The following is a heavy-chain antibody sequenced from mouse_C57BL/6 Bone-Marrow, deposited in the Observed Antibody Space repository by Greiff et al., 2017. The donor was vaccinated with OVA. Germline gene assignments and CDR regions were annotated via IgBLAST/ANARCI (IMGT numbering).Heavy chain of an antibody. CDR1: GYTFTDYE. J-gene: IGHJ3*01. Sequence: VQLQQSGAELVRPGASVTLSCKASGYTFTDYEMHWVKQTPVHGLEWIGAIDPETGGTAYNQKFKGKAILTADKSSSTAYMELRSLTSEDSAVDYCTRLRQAWFAYWGQGTLVTVSA. D-gene: IGHD2-12*01. CDR3: TRLRQAWFAY. CDR2: IDPETGGT. V-gene: IGHV1-15*01.